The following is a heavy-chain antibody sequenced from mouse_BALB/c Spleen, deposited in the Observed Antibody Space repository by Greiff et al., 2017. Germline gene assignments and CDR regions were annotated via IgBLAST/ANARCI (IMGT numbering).Heavy chain of an antibody. CDR1: GFTFSNYW. Sequence: DVMLVESGGGLVQPGGSMKLSCVASGFTFSNYWMNWVRQSPEKGLEWVAEIRLKSNNYATHYAESVKGRFTISRDDSKSSVYLQMNNLRAEDTGIYYCTGIYYGYDDGDYFDYWGQGTTLTVSS. D-gene: IGHD2-2*01. CDR2: IRLKSNNYAT. CDR3: TGIYYGYDDGDYFDY. V-gene: IGHV6-6*02. J-gene: IGHJ2*01.